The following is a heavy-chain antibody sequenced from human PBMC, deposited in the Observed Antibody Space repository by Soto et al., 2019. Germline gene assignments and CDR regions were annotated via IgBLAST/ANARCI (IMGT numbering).Heavy chain of an antibody. D-gene: IGHD6-6*01. CDR3: ARIPKIPLEPFFDY. Sequence: SGPTLVNPTQTLTLTCTFSGFSLSTSGMCVSWIRQPPGKALEWLALIDWDDDKYYSTSLKTRLTISKGTSKKQVVLTMTNMDPVDTATYYCARIPKIPLEPFFDYWGQGTLVTVSS. CDR2: IDWDDDK. J-gene: IGHJ4*02. CDR1: GFSLSTSGMC. V-gene: IGHV2-70*01.